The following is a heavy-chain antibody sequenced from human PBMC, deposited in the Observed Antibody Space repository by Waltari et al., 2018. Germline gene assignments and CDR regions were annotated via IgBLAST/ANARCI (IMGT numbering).Heavy chain of an antibody. CDR1: GYTFTSYA. V-gene: IGHV1-3*01. CDR3: ARAPSKELLTFDY. CDR2: INACNGNT. J-gene: IGHJ4*02. Sequence: QVQLVQSGAEVKKPGASVKVSCKASGYTFTSYAMHWVRQAPGQRLEWMGWINACNGNTKYSQKFQGRVTITRDTSASTAYMELSSLRSEDTAVYYCARAPSKELLTFDYWGQGTLVTVSS. D-gene: IGHD2-15*01.